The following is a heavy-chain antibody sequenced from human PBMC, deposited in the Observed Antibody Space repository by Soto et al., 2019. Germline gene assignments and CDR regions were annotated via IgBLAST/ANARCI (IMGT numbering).Heavy chain of an antibody. Sequence: AGGSLRLSCAASGFTFSSYGMHWVRQAPGKGLEWEAVISYDGSNKYYADSVKGRFTISRDNSKNTLYLQMNSLRAEDTAVYYCAKVEYYYYYYGMDVWGQGTTVTVSS. CDR3: AKVEYYYYYYGMDV. CDR1: GFTFSSYG. D-gene: IGHD2-8*02. J-gene: IGHJ6*02. CDR2: ISYDGSNK. V-gene: IGHV3-30*18.